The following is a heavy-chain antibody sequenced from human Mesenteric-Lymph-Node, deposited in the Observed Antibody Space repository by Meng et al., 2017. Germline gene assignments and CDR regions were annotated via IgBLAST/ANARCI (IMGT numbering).Heavy chain of an antibody. CDR3: VRDTRRGGGWFDP. D-gene: IGHD2-15*01. Sequence: QESGSGLVRPSPPLVLTCAVSGDSITSGDYSWTWIRQPPGKGLEWIGYIYHGVNIYYTPSLRSRVTISVDKSRSQFSLKLTSVSAADTAVYYCVRDTRRGGGWFDPWGQGTLVTVSS. CDR1: GDSITSGDYS. V-gene: IGHV4-30-2*01. J-gene: IGHJ5*02. CDR2: IYHGVNI.